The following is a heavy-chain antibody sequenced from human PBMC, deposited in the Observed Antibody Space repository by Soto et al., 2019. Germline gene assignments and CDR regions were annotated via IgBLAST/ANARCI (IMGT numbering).Heavy chain of an antibody. J-gene: IGHJ4*02. CDR1: GFTFSSYS. V-gene: IGHV3-21*01. CDR3: ARARRYTSPSDY. Sequence: SGGSLRLSCAASGFTFSSYSMNWVRQAPGKGLEWVSSISSSSSYIYYADSVKGRFTISRDNAKNSLYLQMNSLRAEDTAVYYCARARRYTSPSDYWGQGTLVTVSS. D-gene: IGHD2-2*02. CDR2: ISSSSSYI.